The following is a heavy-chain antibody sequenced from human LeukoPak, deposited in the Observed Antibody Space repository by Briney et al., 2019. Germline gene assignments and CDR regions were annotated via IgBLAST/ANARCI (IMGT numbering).Heavy chain of an antibody. CDR2: ISGSGGST. D-gene: IGHD3-10*01. Sequence: PGGSLRLSCAASGFTFSSYAMSWVRQAPGKGLERVSAISGSGGSTYYADSVKGRFTISRDNSKNTLYLQMNSLRAEDTAVYYCAKDRPYYGQRSHYYYGMDVWGQGTTVTVSS. CDR3: AKDRPYYGQRSHYYYGMDV. CDR1: GFTFSSYA. J-gene: IGHJ6*02. V-gene: IGHV3-23*01.